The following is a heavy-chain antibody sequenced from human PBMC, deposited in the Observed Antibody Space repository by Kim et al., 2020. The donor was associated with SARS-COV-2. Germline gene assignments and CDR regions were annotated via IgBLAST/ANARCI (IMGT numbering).Heavy chain of an antibody. J-gene: IGHJ6*03. D-gene: IGHD5-12*01. CDR1: GGTFSSYA. CDR3: ARGYSGYDSLYYYYMDV. Sequence: SVKVSCKASGGTFSSYAISWVRQAPGQGLEWMGRIIPILGIANYAQKFQGRVTITADKSTSTAYMELSSLRSEDTAVYYCARGYSGYDSLYYYYMDVWGKGTTVTVSS. V-gene: IGHV1-69*04. CDR2: IIPILGIA.